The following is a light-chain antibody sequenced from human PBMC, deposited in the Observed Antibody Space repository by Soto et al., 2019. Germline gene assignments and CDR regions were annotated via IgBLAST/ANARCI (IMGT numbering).Light chain of an antibody. CDR3: QQYGSPPGT. Sequence: EIVLTQSPGTRSLSPGERATLSCRASQSVSSSYLAWYQQKPGQAPRLLIYGASSRATGISDRFSGSGSGTDFTLTISRLEPEDCAVYYCQQYGSPPGTFGQGTKVEIK. V-gene: IGKV3-20*01. CDR2: GAS. J-gene: IGKJ1*01. CDR1: QSVSSSY.